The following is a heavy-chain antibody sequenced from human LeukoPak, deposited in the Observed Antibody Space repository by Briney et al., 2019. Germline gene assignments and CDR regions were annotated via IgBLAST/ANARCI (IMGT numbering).Heavy chain of an antibody. V-gene: IGHV4-31*03. CDR1: GVSISSGGYY. CDR3: ARDGPPSDAFDI. Sequence: SETLSLTCTVSGVSISSGGYYWSWIRQHPGKGLEWIGYIYYSGSTYYNPSLKSRVTISVDTSKNQFSLKLSSVTAADTAVYYCARDGPPSDAFDIWGQGTMVTVSS. J-gene: IGHJ3*02. CDR2: IYYSGST.